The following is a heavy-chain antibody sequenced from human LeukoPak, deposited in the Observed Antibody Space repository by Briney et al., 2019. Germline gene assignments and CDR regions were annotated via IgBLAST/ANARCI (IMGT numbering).Heavy chain of an antibody. Sequence: SVKVSCKAYGGTFSRFTISWVRQAPGQGFEWMGGITPIFGTANFAQKFQGRVSITADGSTSTAFMELSSLRSEDTAVYYCAREWGLESSGYYYAYWGQGTLVTVSS. CDR1: GGTFSRFT. V-gene: IGHV1-69*13. D-gene: IGHD3-22*01. CDR2: ITPIFGTA. CDR3: AREWGLESSGYYYAY. J-gene: IGHJ4*02.